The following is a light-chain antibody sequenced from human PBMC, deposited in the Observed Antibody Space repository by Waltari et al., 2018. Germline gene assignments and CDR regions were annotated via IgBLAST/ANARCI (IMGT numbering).Light chain of an antibody. CDR2: TNV. CDR1: SSNIGSNT. CDR3: ASWDDSLNGQV. V-gene: IGLV1-44*01. Sequence: QSMVTQPPSASGTPGQRVTISCSGSSSNIGSNTVSWYQQLPGTAPNLLIYTNVERPSGVPDRFSGSKSGTSASLAISGLQSEDEADYYCASWDDSLNGQVFGTGTKVIVL. J-gene: IGLJ1*01.